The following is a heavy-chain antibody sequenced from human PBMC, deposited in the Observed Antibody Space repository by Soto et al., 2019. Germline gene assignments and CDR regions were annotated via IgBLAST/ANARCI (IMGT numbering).Heavy chain of an antibody. D-gene: IGHD3-22*01. Sequence: SETLSLTCTASGGSISSGGYYWSWIRQHPGKGLEWIGYIYYSGSTYYNPSLKSRVTISVDTSKNQFSPKLSSVTAADTAVYYCARGKRDYYDISGYYFDYWGQGTLVTVSS. V-gene: IGHV4-31*03. J-gene: IGHJ4*02. CDR3: ARGKRDYYDISGYYFDY. CDR1: GGSISSGGYY. CDR2: IYYSGST.